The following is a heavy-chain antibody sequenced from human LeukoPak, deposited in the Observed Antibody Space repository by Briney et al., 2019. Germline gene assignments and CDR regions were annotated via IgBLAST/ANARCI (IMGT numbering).Heavy chain of an antibody. CDR3: ARLPSHYGVFYFDY. Sequence: SETLSLTCAVYGGSFSGYYWSWIRQPPGKGLEWIGEINHSGSTNYNPSLKSRVTISVDTSKNQFSLKLSSVTAADTAVYYCARLPSHYGVFYFDYWGQGTLVTVSS. J-gene: IGHJ4*02. CDR2: INHSGST. CDR1: GGSFSGYY. V-gene: IGHV4-34*01. D-gene: IGHD4-17*01.